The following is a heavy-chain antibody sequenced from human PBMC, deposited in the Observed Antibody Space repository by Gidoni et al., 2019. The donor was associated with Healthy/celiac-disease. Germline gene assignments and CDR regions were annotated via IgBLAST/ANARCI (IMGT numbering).Heavy chain of an antibody. D-gene: IGHD4-17*01. Sequence: QVQLVQSGAEVKKPGASVKVSCKASGYTFTSYAMHWVRQAPGQRLEWMGWINAGNGNTKYSQKFQGRVTITRDTSASTAYMELSSLRSEDTAVYYCARRLTTVTRGAFDIWGQGTMVTVSS. CDR1: GYTFTSYA. CDR2: INAGNGNT. J-gene: IGHJ3*02. CDR3: ARRLTTVTRGAFDI. V-gene: IGHV1-3*01.